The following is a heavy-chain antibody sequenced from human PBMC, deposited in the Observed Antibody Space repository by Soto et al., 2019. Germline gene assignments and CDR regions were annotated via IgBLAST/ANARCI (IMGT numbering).Heavy chain of an antibody. CDR3: AKDLGDHGDYGWFDP. V-gene: IGHV3-30*18. CDR2: ISYDGSNK. Sequence: QVQVVESGGGVVQPGRSLRLSCAASGFTFSRYGMHWVRQAPGKGLEWVAVISYDGSNKDHADSVKGRFTISRDNSKNTLYMEMNSLRDEDTAVYYCAKDLGDHGDYGWFDPWGQGILVTVSS. J-gene: IGHJ5*02. CDR1: GFTFSRYG. D-gene: IGHD4-17*01.